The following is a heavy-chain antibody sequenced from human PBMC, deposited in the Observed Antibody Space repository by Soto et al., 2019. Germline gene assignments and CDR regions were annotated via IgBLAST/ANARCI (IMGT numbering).Heavy chain of an antibody. Sequence: QVQLVESGGGVVQPGGSLRLSCAASGPTIRGIALHWVRQAPGKGLEWVSSISHDGTTRYNKDFVKGRFSISRDDSKNTMDLQMHGVRGEDSAVYYCARVGRGYNLGNGFDPWGQGTLITVSS. CDR1: GPTIRGIA. V-gene: IGHV3-30*03. CDR3: ARVGRGYNLGNGFDP. J-gene: IGHJ5*02. D-gene: IGHD1-1*01. CDR2: ISHDGTTR.